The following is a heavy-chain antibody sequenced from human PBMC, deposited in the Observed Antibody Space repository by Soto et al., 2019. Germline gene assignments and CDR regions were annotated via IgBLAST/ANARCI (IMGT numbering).Heavy chain of an antibody. Sequence: VQLVESGGGLVKPGGSLRRSCAASGFTFCSYSMNWVRQAPGKGLEWVSSISSSSSYIYYADSVKGRFTISRDNAKNSLYLQMNSLRAEDTAVYYCARDQPGYSYGYGLGYWGQGTLVTVSS. J-gene: IGHJ4*02. D-gene: IGHD5-18*01. CDR3: ARDQPGYSYGYGLGY. CDR2: ISSSSSYI. V-gene: IGHV3-21*01. CDR1: GFTFCSYS.